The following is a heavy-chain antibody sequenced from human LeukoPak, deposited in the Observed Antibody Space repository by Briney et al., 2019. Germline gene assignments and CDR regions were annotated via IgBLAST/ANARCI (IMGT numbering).Heavy chain of an antibody. J-gene: IGHJ5*02. D-gene: IGHD2-21*02. CDR1: GGTFSSYA. CDR2: IIPIFGTA. Sequence: EASVKVSFKASGGTFSSYAISWVRQAPGQGLEWMGGIIPIFGTANYAQKFQGRVTITTDESTSTAYMELSSLRSEDTAVYYCASEYCGGDCYPQKYNWFDPWGQGTLVTVSS. V-gene: IGHV1-69*05. CDR3: ASEYCGGDCYPQKYNWFDP.